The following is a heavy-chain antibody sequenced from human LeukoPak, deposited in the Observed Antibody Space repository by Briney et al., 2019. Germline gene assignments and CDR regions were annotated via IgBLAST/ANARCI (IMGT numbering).Heavy chain of an antibody. CDR3: AKGHWYQTLDY. CDR2: ISYDGSNK. D-gene: IGHD2-2*01. V-gene: IGHV3-30*18. CDR1: GFTFSSYG. Sequence: PGRSLRLSCAASGFTFSSYGMHWVRQAPGKGLEWVAVISYDGSNKYYADSVKGRFTISRDNSKNTLYLQMNSLRAEDTAVYYCAKGHWYQTLDYWGQGTLVTVSS. J-gene: IGHJ4*02.